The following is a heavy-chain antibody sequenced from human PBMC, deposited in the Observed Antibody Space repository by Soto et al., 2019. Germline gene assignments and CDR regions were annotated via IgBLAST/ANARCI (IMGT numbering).Heavy chain of an antibody. CDR1: GGSISSSNW. D-gene: IGHD2-2*02. J-gene: IGHJ6*02. CDR2: IYHSGST. CDR3: ARDRGYCSSTSCYTSYYYGMDV. Sequence: QVQLQESGPGLVKPSGTLSLTCAVSGGSISSSNWWSWVRQPPGKGLEWIGEIYHSGSTNYTPSLKSRVTISVDKSKNQFSLTLSSVTAADTAVYYCARDRGYCSSTSCYTSYYYGMDVWGQGTTVTVSS. V-gene: IGHV4-4*02.